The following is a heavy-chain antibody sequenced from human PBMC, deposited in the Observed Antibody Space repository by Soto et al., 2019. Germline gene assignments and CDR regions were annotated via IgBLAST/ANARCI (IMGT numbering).Heavy chain of an antibody. V-gene: IGHV3-23*01. D-gene: IGHD3-3*01. J-gene: IGHJ6*02. CDR3: AKDLIDGWSGSNYYYYYGMDV. CDR1: GFTFSSYA. Sequence: GSLRLSCAASGFTFSSYAMSWVRQAPGKGLEWVSAISGSGGSTYYADSVKGRFTISRDNSKNTLYLQMNSLRAEDTAVYYCAKDLIDGWSGSNYYYYYGMDVWGQGTTVTVSS. CDR2: ISGSGGST.